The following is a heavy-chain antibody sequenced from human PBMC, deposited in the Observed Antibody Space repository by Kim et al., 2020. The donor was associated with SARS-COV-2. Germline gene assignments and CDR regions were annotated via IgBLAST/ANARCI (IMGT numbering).Heavy chain of an antibody. CDR2: ISSNGGST. CDR3: ARCGFGGGWADY. D-gene: IGHD6-19*01. J-gene: IGHJ4*02. V-gene: IGHV3-64*01. Sequence: GGSLRLSCAASGFTFSSYAMHWVRQAPGKGLEYVSAISSNGGSTYYANSVKGRFTISRDNSKNTLYLQMGSLRAEDMAVYYCARCGFGGGWADYWGQGTLVTVSS. CDR1: GFTFSSYA.